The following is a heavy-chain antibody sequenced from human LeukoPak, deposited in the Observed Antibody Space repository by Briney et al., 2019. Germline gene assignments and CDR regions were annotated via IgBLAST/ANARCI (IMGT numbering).Heavy chain of an antibody. V-gene: IGHV3-49*04. Sequence: PGGSLRLSCAASGFTFTSYAMSWVRQAPGKGLEWVGFIRSKAYGGTTEYAASVKGRFTISRDDSKSIAYLQMSSLKTEDTAVYYCGIDPIGVSGTENFQHWGQGTLATVSS. CDR3: GIDPIGVSGTENFQH. CDR2: IRSKAYGGTT. CDR1: GFTFTSYA. J-gene: IGHJ1*01. D-gene: IGHD6-19*01.